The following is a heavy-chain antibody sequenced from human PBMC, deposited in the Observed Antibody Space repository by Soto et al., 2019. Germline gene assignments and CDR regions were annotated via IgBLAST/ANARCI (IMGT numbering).Heavy chain of an antibody. J-gene: IGHJ4*02. V-gene: IGHV1-24*01. CDR3: ARDPGYYDSSGYYLTVVSTPRFDY. D-gene: IGHD3-22*01. CDR1: GYSLTELS. Sequence: GASVKVSCKVSGYSLTELSIHWVRQAPGEGLEWMGGYDLEKGETIYAQKLQGRVTMTTDTSTSTAYMELRSLRSDDTAVYYCARDPGYYDSSGYYLTVVSTPRFDYWGQGTLVTVSS. CDR2: YDLEKGET.